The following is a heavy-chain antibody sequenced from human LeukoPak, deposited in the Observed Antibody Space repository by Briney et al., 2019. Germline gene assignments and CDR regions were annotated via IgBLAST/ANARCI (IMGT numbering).Heavy chain of an antibody. CDR2: ISWNSGSI. Sequence: GGSLRLSCAASGFTFDDYAMHWVRQAPGKGLEWVSGISWNSGSIGYADSVKGRFTISRDNAKNSLYLQMNSLRAEDTALYYCAKESDAFDIWGQGTMVTVSS. J-gene: IGHJ3*02. CDR3: AKESDAFDI. CDR1: GFTFDDYA. V-gene: IGHV3-9*01.